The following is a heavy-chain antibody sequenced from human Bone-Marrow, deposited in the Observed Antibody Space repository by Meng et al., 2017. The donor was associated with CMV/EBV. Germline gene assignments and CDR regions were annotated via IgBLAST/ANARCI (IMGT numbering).Heavy chain of an antibody. CDR1: GSFSGYY. Sequence: GSFSGYYWSWIRQPPGKGLEWIGEINHSGSTNYNPSLKSRVTISVDTSKNQFSLKLSSVTAADTAVYYCARHNYDILTGYYAPFDYWGQGTLVTVSS. CDR3: ARHNYDILTGYYAPFDY. J-gene: IGHJ4*02. D-gene: IGHD3-9*01. CDR2: INHSGST. V-gene: IGHV4-34*01.